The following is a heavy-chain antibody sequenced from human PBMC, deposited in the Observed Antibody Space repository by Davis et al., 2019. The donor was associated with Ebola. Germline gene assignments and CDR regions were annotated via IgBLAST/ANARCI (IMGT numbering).Heavy chain of an antibody. CDR2: IKQDGSEK. J-gene: IGHJ4*02. D-gene: IGHD3-22*01. V-gene: IGHV3-7*01. Sequence: GESLKISCAASGFTFSSYWMSWVRQAPGKGLEWVANIKQDGSEKYYVDSVKGRFTISRDNAKNSLYLQMNSLRDEDTAVYYCAKDSYDSSGYYRQGPHFDYWGQGTLVTVSS. CDR3: AKDSYDSSGYYRQGPHFDY. CDR1: GFTFSSYW.